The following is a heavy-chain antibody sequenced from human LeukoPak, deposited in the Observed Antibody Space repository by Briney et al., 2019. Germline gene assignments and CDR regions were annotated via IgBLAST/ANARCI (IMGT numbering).Heavy chain of an antibody. CDR1: GYTFTGYY. Sequence: GESLKVSCKASGYTFTGYYMHWVRQAPGQGREWMGWINPNSGGTNYAQKFQGRVTMTRDTSISTAYMELSRLRSDDTAVYYCARANSLTSWFDPWGQGTLVTVSS. D-gene: IGHD2-2*01. J-gene: IGHJ5*02. CDR3: ARANSLTSWFDP. CDR2: INPNSGGT. V-gene: IGHV1-2*02.